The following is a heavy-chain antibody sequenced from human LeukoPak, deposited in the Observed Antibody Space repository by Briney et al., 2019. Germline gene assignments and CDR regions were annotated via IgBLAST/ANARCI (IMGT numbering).Heavy chain of an antibody. V-gene: IGHV3-23*01. D-gene: IGHD3-3*01. CDR3: ARGYDFWSGYYDDGDYFDY. CDR2: ISDSGDKT. Sequence: GGSLRLSCAASGFTFNNFAMSWVRQAPGRGLEWVSAISDSGDKTFYADSVKGRFSISRDNSKSTLLLQMNNLRVEDTAIYYCARGYDFWSGYYDDGDYFDYWGQGTLVTVSS. CDR1: GFTFNNFA. J-gene: IGHJ4*02.